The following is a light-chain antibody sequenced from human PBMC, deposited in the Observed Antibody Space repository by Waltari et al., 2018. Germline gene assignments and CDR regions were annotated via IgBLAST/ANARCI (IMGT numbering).Light chain of an antibody. J-gene: IGLJ3*02. CDR2: DVT. CDR1: SSDVGSYNF. CDR3: CSYASTTWV. V-gene: IGLV2-23*02. Sequence: QSALTQPASVSGSPGLSITLSCPGTSSDVGSYNFVSWYQQHPGKAPKLMIYDVTKRPSGVSNRFSGSKSGNTASLTISGLQAGDEADYYCCSYASTTWVFGGGTRLTVL.